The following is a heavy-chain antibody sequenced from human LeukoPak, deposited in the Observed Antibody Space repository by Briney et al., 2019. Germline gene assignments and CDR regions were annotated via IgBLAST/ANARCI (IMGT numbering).Heavy chain of an antibody. J-gene: IGHJ6*03. CDR1: GDTFTSYY. Sequence: ASVKVSCKASGDTFTSYYIHWMRQAPGQGLEWLGMITPNIGSTTYAQQFQGRITMTSDKSTSTVYMDLSSLRFEDTAVYFCARTEHHYYYMDVWGKGTTVTVSS. CDR2: ITPNIGST. V-gene: IGHV1-46*01. CDR3: ARTEHHYYYMDV. D-gene: IGHD1/OR15-1a*01.